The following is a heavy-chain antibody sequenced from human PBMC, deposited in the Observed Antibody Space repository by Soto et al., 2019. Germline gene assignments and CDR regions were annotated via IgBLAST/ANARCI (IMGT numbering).Heavy chain of an antibody. CDR1: GFTFRAYW. D-gene: IGHD1-26*01. CDR3: ASRPPGTNYLGVLDY. Sequence: PGGTLRVSCSASGFTFRAYWMTWVRQAPGKGLEWLASIKKDGSEKYYVDSVKGRFTISRDNARNSLVLQMNSLRADDTAVYYCASRPPGTNYLGVLDYWGQGTLVTVSS. CDR2: IKKDGSEK. V-gene: IGHV3-7*03. J-gene: IGHJ4*02.